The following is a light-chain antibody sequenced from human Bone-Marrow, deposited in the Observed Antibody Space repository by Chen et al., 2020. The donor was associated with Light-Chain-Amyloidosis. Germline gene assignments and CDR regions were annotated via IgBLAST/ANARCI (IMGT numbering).Light chain of an antibody. J-gene: IGLJ1*01. CDR2: RNN. V-gene: IGLV1-47*01. CDR1: SSNIGSNY. Sequence: QSVLTQPPSASGTPGQRVTIPCSGSSSNIGSNYVYWYPQLPGTAPKLLIYRNNQRPSGVPDRFSASKSGTSAFLAISGLRSEDEADYYCAAWDGSLSGYVFGTGTKVIVL. CDR3: AAWDGSLSGYV.